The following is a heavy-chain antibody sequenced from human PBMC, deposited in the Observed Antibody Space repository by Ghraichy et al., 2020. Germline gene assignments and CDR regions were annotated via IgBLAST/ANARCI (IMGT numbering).Heavy chain of an antibody. CDR2: ISYDGKSS. D-gene: IGHD6-25*01. V-gene: IGHV3-30*04. CDR3: AKVPLGIASATSYYFDS. Sequence: GGSLRLSCADSGFRFSNFAMHWVRQIPGKGLEWVAAISYDGKSSHEADSVRGRFTISRDNSKSTLYLQMNSLRPEDTGIYYCAKVPLGIASATSYYFDSWGQGTRVTVSS. CDR1: GFRFSNFA. J-gene: IGHJ4*02.